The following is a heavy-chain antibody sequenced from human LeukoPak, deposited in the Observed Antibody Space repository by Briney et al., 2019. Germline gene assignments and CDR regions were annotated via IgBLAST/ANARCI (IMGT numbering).Heavy chain of an antibody. V-gene: IGHV4-39*07. CDR3: ARSCRILDIVATIRARLGGNGFDI. J-gene: IGHJ3*02. CDR2: IYHSGTT. D-gene: IGHD5-12*01. Sequence: SETLSLTCTVSGGSISSSRYYWGWTRQPPGKGLEWIARIYHSGTTYYNPSRKSRVTIAVETSRNQFSRKLSSVTAADKAVYCCARSCRILDIVATIRARLGGNGFDIWGQGTMVTVSS. CDR1: GGSISSSRYY.